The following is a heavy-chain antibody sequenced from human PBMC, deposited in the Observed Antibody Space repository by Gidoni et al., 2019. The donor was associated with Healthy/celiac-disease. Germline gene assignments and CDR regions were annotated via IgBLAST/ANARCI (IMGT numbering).Heavy chain of an antibody. CDR1: GFTFSSYA. D-gene: IGHD6-13*01. Sequence: EVQLVESVGGLVQPGGSLRLSCSASGFTFSSYAMHWVRQAPGKGLEYVSAISSNGGSTYYADSVKGRFTISRDNSKNTLYLQMSSLRAEDTAVYYCVNLAAAGILRDFDYWGQGTLVTVSS. V-gene: IGHV3-64D*09. J-gene: IGHJ4*02. CDR3: VNLAAAGILRDFDY. CDR2: ISSNGGST.